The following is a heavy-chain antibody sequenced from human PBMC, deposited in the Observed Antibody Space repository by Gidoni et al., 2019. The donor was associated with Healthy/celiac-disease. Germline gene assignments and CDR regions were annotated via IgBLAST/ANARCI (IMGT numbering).Heavy chain of an antibody. Sequence: EVQLVESGGGLVQPGRSLRLSCAASGFTFDDYAMHWVRQAPGKGLEWVSGISWNSGSIGYADSVKGRFTISRDNAKNSLYLQMNSLRAEDTALYYCAKGPRTSPYYYDRSGYNDDAFDIWGQGIMVTVSS. J-gene: IGHJ3*02. CDR1: GFTFDDYA. D-gene: IGHD3-22*01. CDR2: ISWNSGSI. CDR3: AKGPRTSPYYYDRSGYNDDAFDI. V-gene: IGHV3-9*01.